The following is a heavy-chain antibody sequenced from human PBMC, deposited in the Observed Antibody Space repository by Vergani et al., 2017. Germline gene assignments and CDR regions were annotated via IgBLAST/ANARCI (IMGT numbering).Heavy chain of an antibody. D-gene: IGHD3-10*01. Sequence: QVQLQQWGAGLLTPSETLSLTCAVYGGSFSGYYWSWIRQPPGKGLEWIGEINHSGSTNYNPSLKSRVTISVDTSKNQFSLKLSSVTAADTAGYYWARGRYWGVIITVNYYIDYWGQGTLVTVSS. CDR3: ARGRYWGVIITVNYYIDY. V-gene: IGHV4-34*01. J-gene: IGHJ4*02. CDR1: GGSFSGYY. CDR2: INHSGST.